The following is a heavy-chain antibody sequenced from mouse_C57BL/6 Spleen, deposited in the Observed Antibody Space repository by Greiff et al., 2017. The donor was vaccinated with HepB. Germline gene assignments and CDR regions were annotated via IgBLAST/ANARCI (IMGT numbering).Heavy chain of an antibody. J-gene: IGHJ2*01. V-gene: IGHV1-50*01. CDR3: ARSWDYFDY. Sequence: QVQLQQPGAELVKPGASVKLSCKASGYTFTSYWMQWVKQRPGQGLEWIGEIDPSDSYTNYNQKFKGKATLTVDTSSSTAYMQLSSRTSEDSAVYYCARSWDYFDYWGQSTTLTVSS. CDR1: GYTFTSYW. CDR2: IDPSDSYT. D-gene: IGHD4-1*01.